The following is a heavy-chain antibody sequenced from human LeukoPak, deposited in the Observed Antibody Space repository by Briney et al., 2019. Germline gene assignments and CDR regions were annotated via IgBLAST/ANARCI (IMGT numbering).Heavy chain of an antibody. CDR1: GYTFTSYY. CDR3: ARDRSSGVFDI. D-gene: IGHD3-10*01. CDR2: INPSGGST. J-gene: IGHJ3*02. V-gene: IGHV1-46*01. Sequence: ASMKVSCKASGYTFTSYYMHWVRQAPGQGLEWMGIINPSGGSTSYAQKFQGRVTMTRDTSTATIYMELSSLRSEETAVYCCARDRSSGVFDIWGQGTMVTVSS.